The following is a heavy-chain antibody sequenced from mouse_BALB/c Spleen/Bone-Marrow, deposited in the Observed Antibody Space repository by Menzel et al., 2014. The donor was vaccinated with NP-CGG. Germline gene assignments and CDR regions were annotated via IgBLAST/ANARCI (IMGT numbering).Heavy chain of an antibody. CDR3: AGSTPLAY. D-gene: IGHD1-1*01. J-gene: IGHJ3*01. CDR2: IYPGDDDT. V-gene: IGHV1-80*01. Sequence: VQLQQSGAELVRPGSSVKISCEASGYAFSRSWMNWVKQRPGQGLEWIGQIYPGDDDTNYSGKFKGRATLTADKSSGTAYMQLSSLTSEDSAVYFCAGSTPLAYWGQGTLVTVSA. CDR1: GYAFSRSW.